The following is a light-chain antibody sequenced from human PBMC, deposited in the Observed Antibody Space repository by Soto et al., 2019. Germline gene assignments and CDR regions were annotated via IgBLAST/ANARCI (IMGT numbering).Light chain of an antibody. J-gene: IGKJ3*01. CDR2: ATS. CDR3: QQSSSWPFP. CDR1: QSIGNY. Sequence: EVVLTQSPATLSLSPGEGATLSCRASQSIGNYLAWYQQKPGQAPGLLIYATSNRATGIPARFSDSGSGTDFTLTISSLEPEDFAVYYCQQSSSWPFPFGPGTKVDSK. V-gene: IGKV3-11*01.